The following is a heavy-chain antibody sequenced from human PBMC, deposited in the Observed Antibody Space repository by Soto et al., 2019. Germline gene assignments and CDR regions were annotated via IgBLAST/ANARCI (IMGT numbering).Heavy chain of an antibody. J-gene: IGHJ3*01. CDR2: INSDGSST. V-gene: IGHV3-74*01. D-gene: IGHD1-1*01. CDR3: ATWHEREHAYDV. Sequence: PGGSLRLSCAASGFTFSSYWMHWVRQAPGKGLVWVSRINSDGSSTSYADSVKGRFTISRDNAKNTLYLQMNSLRAEDTAVYYCATWHEREHAYDVWGQGTTVTVSS. CDR1: GFTFSSYW.